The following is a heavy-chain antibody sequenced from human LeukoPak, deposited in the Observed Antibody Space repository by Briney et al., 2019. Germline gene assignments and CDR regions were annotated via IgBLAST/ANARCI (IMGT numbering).Heavy chain of an antibody. CDR3: ARRPYYNTGGYYPASGYFNL. CDR1: GGSIFSYY. CDR2: ISFNVIT. V-gene: IGHV4-59*08. J-gene: IGHJ2*01. D-gene: IGHD3-22*01. Sequence: SETLSLTCTVSGGSIFSYYFNWSPDRPGKGLECIWYISFNVITSYTPSLRSRGTISISTPKNQFSLRLWALTAADTPIYYCARRPYYNTGGYYPASGYFNLWGRGTLVTVSS.